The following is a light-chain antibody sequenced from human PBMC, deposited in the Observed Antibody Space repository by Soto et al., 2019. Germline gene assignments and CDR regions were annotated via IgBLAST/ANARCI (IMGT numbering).Light chain of an antibody. CDR2: GAS. CDR1: QSLSNNY. V-gene: IGKV3D-20*02. J-gene: IGKJ4*01. CDR3: QQRSDWPLT. Sequence: DIVLTQSPGTLSLSPGERATLSCRASQSLSNNYLAWYQQKPGQAPRLLIYGASNRATGIPDRFSGSGSGTDFTLTISSLEPEDFAVYYCQQRSDWPLTFGGGTKVDIK.